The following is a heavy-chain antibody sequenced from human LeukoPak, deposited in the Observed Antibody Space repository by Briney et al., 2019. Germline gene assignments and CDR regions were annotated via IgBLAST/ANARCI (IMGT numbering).Heavy chain of an antibody. CDR1: GFTFSSYT. CDR2: ISYDGSNN. Sequence: GGSLRLSCAASGFTFSSYTMHWVRQAPGKGLEWVAVISYDGSNNYYADSVKGRFTTSRDNSKITLYLQMNSLGPEDTAVYYCAREAGYYFDYWGQGTLVTVSS. V-gene: IGHV3-30-3*01. CDR3: AREAGYYFDY. J-gene: IGHJ4*02.